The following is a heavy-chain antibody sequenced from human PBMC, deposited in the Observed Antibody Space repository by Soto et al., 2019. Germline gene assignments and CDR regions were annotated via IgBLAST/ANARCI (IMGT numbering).Heavy chain of an antibody. Sequence: QVQLVQSGAEVKKPGSSVKVSCKASGGTFSSYTISWVRQAPGQGLEWMGRIIPILGIANYAQKFQGRVTITADKSTSTAYMELSSLRSEDTAVYYCARGVGAYGRNWFDPWGQGTLVTVSS. D-gene: IGHD1-26*01. CDR3: ARGVGAYGRNWFDP. V-gene: IGHV1-69*02. J-gene: IGHJ5*02. CDR2: IIPILGIA. CDR1: GGTFSSYT.